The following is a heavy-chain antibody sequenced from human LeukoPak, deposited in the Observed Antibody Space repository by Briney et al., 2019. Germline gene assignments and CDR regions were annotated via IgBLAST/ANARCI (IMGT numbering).Heavy chain of an antibody. CDR2: ISYDGSNK. V-gene: IGHV3-30*04. J-gene: IGHJ4*02. Sequence: GGSLRLSCAASGFTFSSYAMHWVRQAPGKGLEWVAVISYDGSNKYYADSVKGRFTISRDNSKNTLYLQMNSLRAEDTAVYYCARERISGYYYGDFNYWGQGTLVTVSS. CDR1: GFTFSSYA. CDR3: ARERISGYYYGDFNY. D-gene: IGHD3-22*01.